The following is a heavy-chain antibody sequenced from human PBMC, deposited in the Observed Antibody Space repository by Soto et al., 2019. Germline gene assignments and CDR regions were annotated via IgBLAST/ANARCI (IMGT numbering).Heavy chain of an antibody. CDR1: AFTVDDYT. CDR2: TSWDGNST. CDR3: AKERAVVAPETINYFGMDV. D-gene: IGHD2-2*01. V-gene: IGHV3-43*01. J-gene: IGHJ6*02. Sequence: GGSLRLSCAASAFTVDDYTLHWVRQAPGKGLEWVSLTSWDGNSTYYADSVKGRFTISRDNSKNSLYLQMNSLRSEDTALYYCAKERAVVAPETINYFGMDVWGQGTTVTVSS.